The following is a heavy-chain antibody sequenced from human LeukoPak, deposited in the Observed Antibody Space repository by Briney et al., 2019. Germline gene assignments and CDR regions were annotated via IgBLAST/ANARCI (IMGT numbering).Heavy chain of an antibody. J-gene: IGHJ4*02. CDR3: ASQTCSGGSCDHFDY. Sequence: GGSLRLSCAASGFTFSSYSMNWVRQAPGKGLEWVSSISSSSSYIYYADSVKGRFTISRDNAKNSLYLQMNSLGAEDTAVYYCASQTCSGGSCDHFDYWGQGTLVTVSS. CDR2: ISSSSSYI. V-gene: IGHV3-21*01. D-gene: IGHD2-15*01. CDR1: GFTFSSYS.